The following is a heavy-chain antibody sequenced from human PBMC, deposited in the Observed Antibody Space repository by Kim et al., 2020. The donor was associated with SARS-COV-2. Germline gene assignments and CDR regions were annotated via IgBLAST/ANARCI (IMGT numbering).Heavy chain of an antibody. J-gene: IGHJ2*01. CDR3: ARGEWVRAAMVIWYFDL. CDR2: MNPNSGNT. D-gene: IGHD5-18*01. V-gene: IGHV1-8*01. Sequence: ASVKVSCKASGYTFTSYDINWVRQATGQGLEWMGWMNPNSGNTGYAQKFQGRVTMTRNTSISTAYMELSSLRSEDTAVYYCARGEWVRAAMVIWYFDLWGRGTLVTVSS. CDR1: GYTFTSYD.